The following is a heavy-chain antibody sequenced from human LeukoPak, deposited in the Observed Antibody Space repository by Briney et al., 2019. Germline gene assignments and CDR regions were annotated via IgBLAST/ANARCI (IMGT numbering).Heavy chain of an antibody. D-gene: IGHD2-15*01. CDR1: GFTFSSYE. Sequence: PGGSLRLSCAASGFTFSSYEMNWVRQAPGKGLEWVSYISSSGSTIYYADSVKDRFTISRDNAKNTLYLQMNSLRAEDTAVYYCAKVRPRSIVVVVAASLDDPWGQGTLVTVSS. CDR2: ISSSGSTI. J-gene: IGHJ5*02. V-gene: IGHV3-48*03. CDR3: AKVRPRSIVVVVAASLDDP.